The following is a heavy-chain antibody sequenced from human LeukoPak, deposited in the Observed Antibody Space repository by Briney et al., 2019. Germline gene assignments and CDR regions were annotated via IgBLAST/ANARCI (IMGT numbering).Heavy chain of an antibody. V-gene: IGHV3-11*04. CDR1: GFTFSDYY. Sequence: GGSLRLSCAASGFTFSDYYMSWIRQAPGKGLEWVSYISSSGSTIYSADSVKGRFTVSRDNAKNSLYLQMNSLRAEDTAVYYCAGSYDSSGREFDYWGQGTLVTVSS. D-gene: IGHD3-22*01. CDR2: ISSSGSTI. J-gene: IGHJ4*02. CDR3: AGSYDSSGREFDY.